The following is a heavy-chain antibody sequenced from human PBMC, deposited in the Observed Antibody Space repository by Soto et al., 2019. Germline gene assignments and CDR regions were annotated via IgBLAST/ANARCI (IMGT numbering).Heavy chain of an antibody. CDR3: ASQEGGITMGADAFDI. V-gene: IGHV1-18*01. J-gene: IGHJ3*02. CDR2: ISAYNGNT. CDR1: GYTFTSYG. D-gene: IGHD3-10*01. Sequence: QVQLVQSGAEVKKPGASVKVSCKASGYTFTSYGISWVRQAPGQGLEWMGWISAYNGNTNYAQKLQGRVTMTTDTATSTAYMELRSLRSDDTAVYYCASQEGGITMGADAFDIWGQGTMVTVSS.